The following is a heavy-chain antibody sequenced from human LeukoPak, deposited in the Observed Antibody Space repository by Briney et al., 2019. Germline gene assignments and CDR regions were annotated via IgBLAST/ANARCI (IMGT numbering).Heavy chain of an antibody. J-gene: IGHJ4*02. CDR3: ARVSPNTVTTLQYFDY. D-gene: IGHD4-17*01. CDR2: INQDGTEK. V-gene: IGHV3-7*01. Sequence: GGSLRLSCAASGFTFTTYWMSWVRQLPGKGLEWVANINQDGTEKYYVDSVEGRFTISRDNAKNSLYLQMNSLRAEDTAVYYCARVSPNTVTTLQYFDYWGQGTLVTVSS. CDR1: GFTFTTYW.